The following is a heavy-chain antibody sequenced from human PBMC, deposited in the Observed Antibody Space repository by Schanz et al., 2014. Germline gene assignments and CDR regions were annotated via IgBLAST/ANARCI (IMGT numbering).Heavy chain of an antibody. CDR2: INTGGDST. CDR1: GFNSDDYA. CDR3: ARWFLIRGVILDS. Sequence: EVQVVESGGGLVQPGGSLRLSCTASGFNSDDYAMHWVRQAPGKGLEWVSSINTGGDSTYYADSVKGRFTISRDNSRDTVYLQMNSLRADDTAMYYCARWFLIRGVILDSWGQGTLVTVSS. J-gene: IGHJ4*02. V-gene: IGHV3-23*04. D-gene: IGHD3-10*01.